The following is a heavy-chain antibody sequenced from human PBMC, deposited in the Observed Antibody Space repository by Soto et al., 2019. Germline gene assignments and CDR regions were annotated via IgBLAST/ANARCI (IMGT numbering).Heavy chain of an antibody. Sequence: EVQLVESGGGLAQPGGSLRLSCVASGFPFSKHWVQWVPQFPGKGRVWVTRINGDGSGTSYADSVEGRFTISRDNAKSTVYLQMNRLRAEDTSVYYCASERFGMYAMDVWGQGTTVTVSS. CDR1: GFPFSKHW. J-gene: IGHJ6*02. CDR3: ASERFGMYAMDV. V-gene: IGHV3-74*01. CDR2: INGDGSGT. D-gene: IGHD3-10*01.